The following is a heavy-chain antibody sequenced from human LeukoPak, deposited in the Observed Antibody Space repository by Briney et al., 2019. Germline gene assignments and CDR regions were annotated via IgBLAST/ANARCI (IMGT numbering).Heavy chain of an antibody. Sequence: ASVKVSCKASGYTFTSYCMHWVRQAPGQGLEWMGIINPSGGSTSYAQKFQGRVTMTRDTSTSTVYMELSSLRSEDTAVYYCAREIVPAAMLDYYYGMDVWGQGTTVTVSS. V-gene: IGHV1-46*01. CDR2: INPSGGST. J-gene: IGHJ6*02. CDR1: GYTFTSYC. CDR3: AREIVPAAMLDYYYGMDV. D-gene: IGHD2-2*01.